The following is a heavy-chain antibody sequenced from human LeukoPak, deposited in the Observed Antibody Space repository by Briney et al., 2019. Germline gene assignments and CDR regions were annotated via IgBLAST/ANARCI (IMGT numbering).Heavy chain of an antibody. J-gene: IGHJ3*02. D-gene: IGHD3-10*01. CDR2: IYTVGST. CDR3: VREGFGELVDAYDI. CDR1: GGSLSSYY. V-gene: IGHV4-4*07. Sequence: SETLSLTCTVSGGSLSSYYRSWIRQPARKGLEWIGRIYTVGSTNYNPSLKSRVTMSVDTSQNQFSLKLSSVTPLDTAVYYCVREGFGELVDAYDIWGQGTMVTVSS.